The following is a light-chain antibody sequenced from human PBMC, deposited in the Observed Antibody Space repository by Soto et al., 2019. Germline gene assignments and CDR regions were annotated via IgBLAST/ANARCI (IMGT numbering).Light chain of an antibody. CDR1: QTISSW. V-gene: IGKV1-5*03. Sequence: DIQMTQSPWTLSASVGDRVAITCRASQTISSWLAWYQQKPGKAPKLLIYKASSLESGVPSRFSGSGSGTEFTLTISSLQPDDFATYYCQQYNSYSTFGQGTRLEIK. J-gene: IGKJ5*01. CDR3: QQYNSYST. CDR2: KAS.